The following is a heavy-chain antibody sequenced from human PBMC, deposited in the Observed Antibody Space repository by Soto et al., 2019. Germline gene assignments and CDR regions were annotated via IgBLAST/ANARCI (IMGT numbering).Heavy chain of an antibody. D-gene: IGHD6-13*01. Sequence: GGSLRLSCAASGFTFSSYAMSWVRQAPGKGLEWVSAISGSGGSTYYADSVKGRFTISRDNSKNTLYLQMNSLRAEDTAVYYCASRPGQQLGAFDIWGQGTMVTVSS. CDR1: GFTFSSYA. CDR3: ASRPGQQLGAFDI. J-gene: IGHJ3*02. CDR2: ISGSGGST. V-gene: IGHV3-23*01.